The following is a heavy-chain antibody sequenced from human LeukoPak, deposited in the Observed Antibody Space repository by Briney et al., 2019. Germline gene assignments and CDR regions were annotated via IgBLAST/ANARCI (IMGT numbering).Heavy chain of an antibody. CDR2: ISSSGSTI. CDR3: ARAASGTTGPYYYYYYMAV. V-gene: IGHV3-11*04. Sequence: GGSLRLSCAASGFTFSDYYMSWIRQAPGKGLEWVSYISSSGSTIYYADSVKGRFTISRDNAKNSLYLQMNSLRAEDTAVYYCARAASGTTGPYYYYYYMAVWGKGTTVTVSS. J-gene: IGHJ6*03. D-gene: IGHD1-1*01. CDR1: GFTFSDYY.